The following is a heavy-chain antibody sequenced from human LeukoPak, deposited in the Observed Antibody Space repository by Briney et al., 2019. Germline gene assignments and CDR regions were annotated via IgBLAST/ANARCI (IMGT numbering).Heavy chain of an antibody. CDR1: VYTFTSYG. D-gene: IGHD2-15*01. J-gene: IGHJ4*02. V-gene: IGHV1-18*01. CDR3: ARDRGRYCSGGSCPRTDY. Sequence: GASVKVSCKASVYTFTSYGISWVRQAPGQGLEWMGWISAYNGNTNYAQKLQGRVTMTTDTSTSTAYMELRSLRSDDTAVYYCARDRGRYCSGGSCPRTDYWGQGTLVTVSS. CDR2: ISAYNGNT.